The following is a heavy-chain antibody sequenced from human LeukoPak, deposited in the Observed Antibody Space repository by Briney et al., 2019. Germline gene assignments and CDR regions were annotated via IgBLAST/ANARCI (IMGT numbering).Heavy chain of an antibody. Sequence: PSETLSLTCTVSGGSISSSSYYWGWIRQPPGKGLECIGSIHYSGSTYYNPSLKSRVTISVDTSKNQFSLKLSSVTAADTAVYYCATSRRRDYFDYWGQGTLVTVSS. D-gene: IGHD1-14*01. CDR3: ATSRRRDYFDY. CDR2: IHYSGST. V-gene: IGHV4-39*07. J-gene: IGHJ4*02. CDR1: GGSISSSSYY.